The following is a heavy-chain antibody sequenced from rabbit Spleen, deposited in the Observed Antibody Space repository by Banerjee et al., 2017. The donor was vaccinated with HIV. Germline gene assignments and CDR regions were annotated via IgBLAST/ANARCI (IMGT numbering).Heavy chain of an antibody. CDR3: ARETNSGWGVVSFYFNL. Sequence: QSLEESGGDLVKPGASLTLTCTASGFSFSSRYYMCWVRQAPGKGLEWIACIYAGSSGDTYYANWAKGRFTISKTSSTTVTLQMTSLTAADTATYFCARETNSGWGVVSFYFNLWGPGTLVTVS. D-gene: IGHD4-1*01. J-gene: IGHJ4*01. CDR2: IYAGSSGDT. V-gene: IGHV1S40*01. CDR1: GFSFSSRYY.